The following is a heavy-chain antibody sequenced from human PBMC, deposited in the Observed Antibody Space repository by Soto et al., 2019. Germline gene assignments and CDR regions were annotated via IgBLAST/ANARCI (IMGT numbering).Heavy chain of an antibody. CDR3: ARGNTVTIFDY. Sequence: KSSETLSLTCTVSGGSISSGDYYWSWIRRPPGKGLEWIGYIYYSGSTYYNPSLKSRVTISVDTSKNQFSLKLSSVTAADTAVYYCARGNTVTIFDYWGQGTLVTVSS. D-gene: IGHD4-4*01. V-gene: IGHV4-30-4*01. CDR1: GGSISSGDYY. CDR2: IYYSGST. J-gene: IGHJ4*02.